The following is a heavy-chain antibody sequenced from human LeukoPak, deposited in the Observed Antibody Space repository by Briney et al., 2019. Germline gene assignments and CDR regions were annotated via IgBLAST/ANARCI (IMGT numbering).Heavy chain of an antibody. Sequence: PGGSLRLSCAASGFTFSGSAMHWVRQASGKGLEWVGRIRSKANNYATAYAASVKGRFIISRDDSKNTAYLQINSLKTEDTAVYYCTRHGYIVGAEHFVYWGQGTLVTVSS. CDR1: GFTFSGSA. D-gene: IGHD1-26*01. V-gene: IGHV3-73*01. CDR2: IRSKANNYAT. CDR3: TRHGYIVGAEHFVY. J-gene: IGHJ4*02.